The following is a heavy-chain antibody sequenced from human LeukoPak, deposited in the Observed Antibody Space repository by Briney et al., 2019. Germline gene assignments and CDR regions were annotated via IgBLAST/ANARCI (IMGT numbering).Heavy chain of an antibody. D-gene: IGHD2-2*01. Sequence: GGSLRLSCAASGFTFSSYAMSWVRQAPGKGLEWVSYISSSSSTIYYADSVKGRFTISRDNAKNSLYLQMNSLRAEDTAVYYCARSRFYCSSTSCYQVDYWGQGTLVTVSS. CDR1: GFTFSSYA. CDR3: ARSRFYCSSTSCYQVDY. CDR2: ISSSSSTI. J-gene: IGHJ4*02. V-gene: IGHV3-48*01.